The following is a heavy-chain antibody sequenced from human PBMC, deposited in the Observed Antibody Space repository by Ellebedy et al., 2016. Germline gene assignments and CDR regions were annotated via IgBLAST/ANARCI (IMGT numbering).Heavy chain of an antibody. Sequence: ASVKVSCKASGYTFTSYGISWVRQAPGQGLEWMGWISAYNGNTNYAQKLQGRVTITTDTSTSTAYMELRSLRSDEPAVYYCARDSRVTFGGLIVYFDFWGQGTLVTVSS. CDR2: ISAYNGNT. CDR1: GYTFTSYG. V-gene: IGHV1-18*01. D-gene: IGHD3-16*02. CDR3: ARDSRVTFGGLIVYFDF. J-gene: IGHJ4*02.